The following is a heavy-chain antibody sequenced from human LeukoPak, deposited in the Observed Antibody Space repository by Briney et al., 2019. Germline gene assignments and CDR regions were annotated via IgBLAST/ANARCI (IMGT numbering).Heavy chain of an antibody. J-gene: IGHJ4*02. CDR3: ARHLRSTSSFDY. CDR2: IYYSGST. Sequence: SQTLSLTCTVSGGSISNGAYYWSWIRQPPGKGLEWIGSIYYSGSTYYNPSLKSRVTISVDTSKNQFSLKLSSVTAADTAVYYCARHLRSTSSFDYWGQGTLVTVSS. D-gene: IGHD2-2*01. V-gene: IGHV4-39*01. CDR1: GGSISNGAYY.